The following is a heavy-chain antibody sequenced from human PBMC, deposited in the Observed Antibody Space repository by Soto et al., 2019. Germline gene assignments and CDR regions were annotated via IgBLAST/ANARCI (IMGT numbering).Heavy chain of an antibody. CDR1: GGTFSSYA. V-gene: IGHV1-69*13. CDR2: IIPIFGTA. Sequence: SVKVSCKASGGTFSSYAISWVRQAPGQGLEWMGGIIPIFGTANYAQKFQGRVTITADESTSTAYMELSSLRSEDTAVYYCARGIVVVVAANIIVRYFDYWGQGTLVTVSS. CDR3: ARGIVVVVAANIIVRYFDY. J-gene: IGHJ4*02. D-gene: IGHD2-15*01.